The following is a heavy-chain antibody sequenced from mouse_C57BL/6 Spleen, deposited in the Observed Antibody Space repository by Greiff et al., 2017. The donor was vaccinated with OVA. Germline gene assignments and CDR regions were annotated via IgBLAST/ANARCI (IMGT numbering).Heavy chain of an antibody. J-gene: IGHJ2*01. V-gene: IGHV3-6*01. CDR3: ARDATTGLDY. D-gene: IGHD1-1*01. CDR1: GYSITSGYY. CDR2: ISYDGSN. Sequence: EVQLQESGPGLVKPSQSLSLTCSVTGYSITSGYYWNWIRQFPGNKLEWMGYISYDGSNNYNPSLKNRISITRDTSKNQFILKLNSVTTEDTATYYCARDATTGLDYWGQGTTLTVSS.